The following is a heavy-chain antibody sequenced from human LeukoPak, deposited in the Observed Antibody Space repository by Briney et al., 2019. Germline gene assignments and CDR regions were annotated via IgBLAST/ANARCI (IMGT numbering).Heavy chain of an antibody. CDR1: GGSISRYY. V-gene: IGHV4-59*01. J-gene: IGHJ4*02. CDR3: ARGHLTGTYKIDY. D-gene: IGHD1-20*01. CDR2: IYYSGST. Sequence: PSETLSLTCTVSGGSISRYYWSWIRQPPGKGLEWIGYIYYSGSTNYNPSLKSRVTISVDTSKNQFSLKLSSVTAADTAVYYCARGHLTGTYKIDYWGQGTLVTVSS.